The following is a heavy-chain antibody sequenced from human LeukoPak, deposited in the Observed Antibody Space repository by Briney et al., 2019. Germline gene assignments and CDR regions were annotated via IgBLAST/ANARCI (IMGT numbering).Heavy chain of an antibody. CDR3: ARHGFYYFDY. CDR2: IYYSGST. Sequence: PSETLSPTCTVSGGSISSSSYYWVWIRQPPGKGLEWIGSIYYSGSTYYNPSLKSRVTISVDTSKNQFSLKLSSVTAADTAVYYCARHGFYYFDYWGQGTLVTVSS. D-gene: IGHD5-12*01. J-gene: IGHJ4*02. V-gene: IGHV4-39*01. CDR1: GGSISSSSYY.